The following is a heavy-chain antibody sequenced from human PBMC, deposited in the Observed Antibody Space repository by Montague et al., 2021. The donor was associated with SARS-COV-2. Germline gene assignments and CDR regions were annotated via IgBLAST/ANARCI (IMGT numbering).Heavy chain of an antibody. CDR1: GGSISSSSYY. Sequence: SETLSPTCTVSGGSISSSSYYWGWIRQPPGKGLEWIGSIYYSGSTYYNPSLESRVTISVDTSKNQFSLKLSSVTAADTAVYYCARGIRRTWIQLWVRSGFDYWGQGTLVTVSS. CDR3: ARGIRRTWIQLWVRSGFDY. CDR2: IYYSGST. V-gene: IGHV4-39*07. D-gene: IGHD5-18*01. J-gene: IGHJ4*02.